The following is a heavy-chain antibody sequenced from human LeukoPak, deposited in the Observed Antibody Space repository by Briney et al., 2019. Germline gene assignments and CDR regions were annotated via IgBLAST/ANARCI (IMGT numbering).Heavy chain of an antibody. D-gene: IGHD6-19*01. CDR3: ARLVAVAGLSWYFDY. CDR1: AYSFITYW. Sequence: LAESLKISCKASAYSFITYWISWLRQMPAKGVEWMGIIYPGDYDTRYSPSFKGEVTFSADKSSTTAYLQWSSLKASDTAMYYCARLVAVAGLSWYFDYWGQAALVTVSS. J-gene: IGHJ4*02. V-gene: IGHV5-51*01. CDR2: IYPGDYDT.